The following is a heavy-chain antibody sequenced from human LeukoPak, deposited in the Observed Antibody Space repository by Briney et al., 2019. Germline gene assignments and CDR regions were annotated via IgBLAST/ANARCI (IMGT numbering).Heavy chain of an antibody. CDR1: GGYISTSNYY. J-gene: IGHJ4*02. V-gene: IGHV4-39*01. CDR2: IYYSGST. D-gene: IGHD3-22*01. Sequence: KTSETLSLTRTVSGGYISTSNYYWGWIRQPPGKGLEWIGTIYYSGSTYYNPSLKSRVSLSLDTSMNQFSLKVNSVTVADTAVYYCARCFYYDRSRPPYWGQGTLVAVSS. CDR3: ARCFYYDRSRPPY.